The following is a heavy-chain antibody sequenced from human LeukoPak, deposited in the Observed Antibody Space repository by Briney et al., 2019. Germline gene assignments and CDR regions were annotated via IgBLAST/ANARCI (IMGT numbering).Heavy chain of an antibody. J-gene: IGHJ4*02. CDR3: ATIHPSIAALDY. CDR2: FDPEDGET. V-gene: IGHV1-24*01. Sequence: ASVKVSCKVSGYTLTELSMHWVRQAPGKGLEWMGGFDPEDGETIYAQKFQGRVTMTEDTSTDTACMELSSLRSEDTAVYYCATIHPSIAALDYWGQGTLVTVSS. D-gene: IGHD6-6*01. CDR1: GYTLTELS.